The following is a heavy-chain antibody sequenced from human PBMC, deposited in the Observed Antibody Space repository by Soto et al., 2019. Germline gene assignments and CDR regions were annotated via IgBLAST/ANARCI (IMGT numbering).Heavy chain of an antibody. V-gene: IGHV3-15*07. CDR2: IKSNNDGGTI. D-gene: IGHD6-6*01. CDR3: AKVLSPLKSIAARPGPFDY. CDR1: GFIFNYSW. Sequence: PGGSLRLSCAASGFIFNYSWMNWVRQAPGKGLEWVARIKSNNDGGTIDYAASVRGRFTISRDDSKNTLYLQMNSLRAEDTAVYYCAKVLSPLKSIAARPGPFDYWGQGTLVTVSS. J-gene: IGHJ4*02.